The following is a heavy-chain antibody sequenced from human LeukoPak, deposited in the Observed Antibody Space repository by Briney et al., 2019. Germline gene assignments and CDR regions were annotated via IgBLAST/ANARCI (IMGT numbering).Heavy chain of an antibody. J-gene: IGHJ4*02. V-gene: IGHV3-20*04. CDR2: TNWNGGST. CDR1: GFTFDDYG. CDR3: ARGTDFWSGPFDY. Sequence: PGGSLRLSCAASGFTFDDYGMSWVRQAPGKGLEWVSDTNWNGGSTGYADSVKGRFTISRDNAKNSLYLQMNSLRAEDTAVYCCARGTDFWSGPFDYWGQGTLVTVSS. D-gene: IGHD3-3*01.